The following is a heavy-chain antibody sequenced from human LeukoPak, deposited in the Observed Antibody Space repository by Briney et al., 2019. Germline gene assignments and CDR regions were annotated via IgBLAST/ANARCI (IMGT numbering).Heavy chain of an antibody. J-gene: IGHJ3*02. V-gene: IGHV3-48*03. CDR2: ISSSGSTI. CDR1: GFTFSSYE. D-gene: IGHD7-27*01. Sequence: PGGSLRLSCAASGFTFSSYEMNWVRQAPGKGLEWVSYISSSGSTIYYADSVKGRFTISRDNAKNSPYLQMNSLRAEDTAVYYCASGTGIDAFDIWGQGTMVTVSS. CDR3: ASGTGIDAFDI.